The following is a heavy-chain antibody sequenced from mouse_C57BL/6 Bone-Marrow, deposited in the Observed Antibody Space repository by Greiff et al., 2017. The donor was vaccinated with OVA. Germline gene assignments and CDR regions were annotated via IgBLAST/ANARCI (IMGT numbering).Heavy chain of an antibody. J-gene: IGHJ3*01. D-gene: IGHD4-1*02. Sequence: EVKLVESGGDLVKPGGSLKLSCAASGFTFSSYGMSWVRQTPDKRLEWVATISSGGSYTYYPDSVKGRFTISRDNAKNTLYLQMSSLKSEDTAMYYCARRNWSWFAYWVQGTLVTVSA. CDR3: ARRNWSWFAY. CDR2: ISSGGSYT. V-gene: IGHV5-6*02. CDR1: GFTFSSYG.